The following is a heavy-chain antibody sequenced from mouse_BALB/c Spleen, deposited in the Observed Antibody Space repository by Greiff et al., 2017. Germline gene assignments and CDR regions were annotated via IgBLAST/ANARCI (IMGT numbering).Heavy chain of an antibody. Sequence: QVQLQQSGAELVRPGTSVKVSCKASGFAFTNYLIERVKPRPGQGLEWIGVINPGSGGTNYNEKFKGKATLTADKSSSTAYMQLSSLTSDDSAVYFCARSGYGSSYDYYAMDYWGQGTSVTVSS. J-gene: IGHJ4*01. CDR3: ARSGYGSSYDYYAMDY. CDR1: GFAFTNYL. D-gene: IGHD1-1*01. V-gene: IGHV1-54*01. CDR2: INPGSGGT.